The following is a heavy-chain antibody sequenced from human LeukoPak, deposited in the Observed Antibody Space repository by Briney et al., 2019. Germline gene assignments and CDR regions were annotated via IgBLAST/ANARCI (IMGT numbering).Heavy chain of an antibody. V-gene: IGHV3-30*18. Sequence: GGSLILSCAASGFTFSSYGMHWARQAPSKGLAWVAFISYDGSNKYYADSVNGRFTISTDNSKNTLYLQMNSLRAEDTAAYYCAKTSSGYYGGGFDYWGQGTLVTVSS. CDR3: AKTSSGYYGGGFDY. D-gene: IGHD3-22*01. CDR1: GFTFSSYG. J-gene: IGHJ4*02. CDR2: ISYDGSNK.